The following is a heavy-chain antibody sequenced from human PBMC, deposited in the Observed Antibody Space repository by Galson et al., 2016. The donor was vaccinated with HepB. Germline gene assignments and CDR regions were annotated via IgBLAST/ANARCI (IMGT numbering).Heavy chain of an antibody. J-gene: IGHJ4*02. CDR3: ARDRDGHNFFFDY. CDR1: GGTFRSYA. Sequence: SVKVSCKASGGTFRSYAISWVRQAPGQGLEWMGGNIPLFGTTNSAQKFQGRVTFTADESTNTAYMELSSLRSEDTAVYFCARDRDGHNFFFDYWGQGTQVTVSS. V-gene: IGHV1-69*13. CDR2: NIPLFGTT. D-gene: IGHD5-24*01.